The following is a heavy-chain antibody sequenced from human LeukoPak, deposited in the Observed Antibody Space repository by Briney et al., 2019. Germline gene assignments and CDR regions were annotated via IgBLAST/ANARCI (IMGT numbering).Heavy chain of an antibody. CDR3: ARGYSGSYC. D-gene: IGHD1-26*01. CDR1: GFIFSSYW. CDR2: IKQAGSEN. J-gene: IGHJ4*02. V-gene: IGHV3-7*01. Sequence: PGGSLGLSCAASGFIFSSYWMTWVRQAPGKGLEWVANIKQAGSENSYVDSVKGRFTISRDNAKNSLYLQMNSLRAEDTAVYYCARGYSGSYCWGQGTLVTVSS.